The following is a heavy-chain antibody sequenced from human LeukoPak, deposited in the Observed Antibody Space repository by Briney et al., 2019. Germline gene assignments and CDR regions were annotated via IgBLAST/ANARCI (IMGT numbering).Heavy chain of an antibody. Sequence: GASVKVSCKASGYTFTSYDINWVRQATGQGLEWMGWMNPNSGNTGYAQKFQGRVTITRNTSISTAYMELSSLRSEDTAVYYCARASWAYRGYDRNTYWFDPWGQGTLVTVSS. J-gene: IGHJ5*02. CDR1: GYTFTSYD. V-gene: IGHV1-8*03. D-gene: IGHD5-12*01. CDR2: MNPNSGNT. CDR3: ARASWAYRGYDRNTYWFDP.